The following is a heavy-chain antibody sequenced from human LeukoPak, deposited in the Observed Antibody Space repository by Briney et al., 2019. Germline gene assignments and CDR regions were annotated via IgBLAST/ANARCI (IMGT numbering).Heavy chain of an antibody. CDR1: GYTFTSYD. CDR3: ARFAVLRFLEWLPVLRGMDV. J-gene: IGHJ6*02. D-gene: IGHD3-3*01. Sequence: ASVKVSCKASGYTFTSYDINRVRQATGQGLEWMGWMNPNSGNTGYAQKFQGRVTMTRNTSISTAYMELSSLRSEDTAVYYCARFAVLRFLEWLPVLRGMDVWGQGTTVTVSS. V-gene: IGHV1-8*01. CDR2: MNPNSGNT.